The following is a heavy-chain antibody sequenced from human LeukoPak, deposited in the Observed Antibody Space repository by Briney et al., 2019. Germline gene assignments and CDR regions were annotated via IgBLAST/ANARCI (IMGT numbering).Heavy chain of an antibody. D-gene: IGHD5-24*01. V-gene: IGHV1-2*02. CDR1: GYTFTAYY. CDR2: IDPNSGGT. CDR3: ATILRRDGYNRYFDY. J-gene: IGHJ4*02. Sequence: GASGKVSCKASGYTFTAYYIHWVRQAPGQGLEWMGWIDPNSGGTNYAQKFEGRVTMTRATPITTAFMELSRLRSDATAVYYCATILRRDGYNRYFDYWGQGTLVTVSS.